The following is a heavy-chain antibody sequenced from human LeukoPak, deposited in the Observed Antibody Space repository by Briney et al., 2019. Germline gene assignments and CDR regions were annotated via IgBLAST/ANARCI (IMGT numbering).Heavy chain of an antibody. CDR3: AISRNYYDSRKSRAFDI. D-gene: IGHD3-22*01. CDR2: FDPEDGET. CDR1: VYTLTELS. J-gene: IGHJ3*02. Sequence: ASVTVSCKVSVYTLTELSMHWVRQAPGKGLEWMGGFDPEDGETIYAQKFQGRVTMTENTTTDTAYMGLSSLRSEDTDVYYCAISRNYYDSRKSRAFDIWGQGTMVTVSS. V-gene: IGHV1-24*01.